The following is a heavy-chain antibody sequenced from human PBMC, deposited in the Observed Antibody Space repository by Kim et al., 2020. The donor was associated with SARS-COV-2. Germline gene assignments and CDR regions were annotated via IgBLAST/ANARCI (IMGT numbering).Heavy chain of an antibody. V-gene: IGHV3-21*01. CDR1: GFTFSSYS. Sequence: GGSLRLSCAASGFTFSSYSMNWVRQAPGKGLEWVSSISSSSSYIYYADSVKGRFTISRDNAKNSLYLQMNSLRAEDTAVYYCARSKGRDGYKGLWGGGDYWGQGTLVTVSS. CDR2: ISSSSSYI. D-gene: IGHD3-16*01. J-gene: IGHJ4*02. CDR3: ARSKGRDGYKGLWGGGDY.